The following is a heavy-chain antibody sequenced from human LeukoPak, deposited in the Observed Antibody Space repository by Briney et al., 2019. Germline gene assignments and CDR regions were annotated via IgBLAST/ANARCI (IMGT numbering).Heavy chain of an antibody. CDR3: AKDIQLST. V-gene: IGHV3-23*01. CDR2: IGASGEST. Sequence: GGSWRISCAASGFTFSVAAMTWVGQSPGNGLHWVSLIGASGESTYYADSVKGRFTISRDNSKNTLSLQMNSLRVEDTAMYFCAKDIQLSTWGLGTMVTVSS. J-gene: IGHJ3*01. D-gene: IGHD5-24*01. CDR1: GFTFSVAA.